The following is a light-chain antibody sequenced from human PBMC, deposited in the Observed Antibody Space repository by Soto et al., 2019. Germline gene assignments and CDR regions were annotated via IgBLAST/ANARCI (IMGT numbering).Light chain of an antibody. Sequence: DIHMTQSPSPLSPSVGGTVTIPCRASQSISSWLAWYQQKPGKAPKLLIYKASSLESGVPSRFSGSGSGTEFTLTISSLQPDDFATYYCQQYNSYWTFGQGTKVDIK. CDR2: KAS. V-gene: IGKV1-5*03. CDR3: QQYNSYWT. CDR1: QSISSW. J-gene: IGKJ1*01.